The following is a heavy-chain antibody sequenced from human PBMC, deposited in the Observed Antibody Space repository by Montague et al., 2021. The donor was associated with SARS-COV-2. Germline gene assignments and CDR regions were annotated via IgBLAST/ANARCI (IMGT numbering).Heavy chain of an antibody. J-gene: IGHJ3*02. V-gene: IGHV4-59*01. D-gene: IGHD6-19*01. Sequence: ETLSLTCTVSGGSISSYYWSWIRQPPGKGLEWIGYTYYSGSTNYNPSLKSRVTISVDTSKNQFSLKLSSVTAADTAVYYCARGSGWMGNAFDIWGQGTMVTVSS. CDR3: ARGSGWMGNAFDI. CDR2: TYYSGST. CDR1: GGSISSYY.